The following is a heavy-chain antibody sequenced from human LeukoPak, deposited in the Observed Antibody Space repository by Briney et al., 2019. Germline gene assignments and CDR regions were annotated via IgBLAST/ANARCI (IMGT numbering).Heavy chain of an antibody. CDR2: ISSSGSTI. D-gene: IGHD6-13*01. CDR1: GFTFSSYE. V-gene: IGHV3-48*03. J-gene: IGHJ4*02. CDR3: ARGWVHPFDY. Sequence: GGSLRLSCAASGFTFSSYEMNWVRQAPGKGLEWVSYISSSGSTIYYADSVKGRFTISRDNAKNSLYLQMNSLRAEDTAVYYCARGWVHPFDYWGQGTLVTVSS.